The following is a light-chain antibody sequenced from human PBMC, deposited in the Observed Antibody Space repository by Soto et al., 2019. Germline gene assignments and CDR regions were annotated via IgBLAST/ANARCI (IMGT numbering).Light chain of an antibody. CDR1: QSVSSSY. Sequence: EIVLTQSPGILSLSPGERATLSCRASQSVSSSYLAWYQQKLGQAPRPLIYGASSRATDIPDRFSGSGSGTDFTLTISRLEPEDFAVYYCQQYGSSPRTFGQGTKV. CDR3: QQYGSSPRT. J-gene: IGKJ1*01. V-gene: IGKV3-20*01. CDR2: GAS.